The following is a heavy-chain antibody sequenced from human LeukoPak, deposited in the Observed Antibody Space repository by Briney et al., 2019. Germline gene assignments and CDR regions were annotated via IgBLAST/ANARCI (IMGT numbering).Heavy chain of an antibody. Sequence: YPSETLSLTCTVSCDSISSGNYHWAWIRQPPGKGLECIGSIHHSGNAYYNSSLESRVTISVDMSKNQFSLQLRSVTAADTAVYYCTRVRQGSQSDYWGQGTLVTVSS. CDR3: TRVRQGSQSDY. V-gene: IGHV4-39*07. J-gene: IGHJ4*02. CDR2: IHHSGNA. CDR1: CDSISSGNYH.